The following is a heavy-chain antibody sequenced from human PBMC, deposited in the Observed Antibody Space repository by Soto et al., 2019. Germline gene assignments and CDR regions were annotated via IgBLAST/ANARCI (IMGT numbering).Heavy chain of an antibody. Sequence: GSLRLSCAASGFTFSGSAMHWVRQASGKGLEWVGRIRSKANSYATAYAASVKGRFTISRDDSKNTAYLQMNSLKTEDTAVYYCTSPVYYGSGSYYAYWGQGTLVTVSS. CDR3: TSPVYYGSGSYYAY. J-gene: IGHJ4*02. CDR2: IRSKANSYAT. CDR1: GFTFSGSA. V-gene: IGHV3-73*01. D-gene: IGHD3-10*01.